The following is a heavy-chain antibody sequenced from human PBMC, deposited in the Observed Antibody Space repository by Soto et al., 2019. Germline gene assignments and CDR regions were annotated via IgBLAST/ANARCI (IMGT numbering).Heavy chain of an antibody. CDR3: AGQGGSSWYGYYYYGMDV. D-gene: IGHD6-13*01. V-gene: IGHV1-69*06. CDR1: GGTFSSYA. CDR2: VIPIFGTA. J-gene: IGHJ6*02. Sequence: QVQLVQSGAEVKKPGSSVKLSCKASGGTFSSYASSWVRQAPGQGLEGMGGVIPIFGTANYAQKFQGRFTITADKSTSTAYMELSSLRSEDTAVYYCAGQGGSSWYGYYYYGMDVWGQGTTVTVSS.